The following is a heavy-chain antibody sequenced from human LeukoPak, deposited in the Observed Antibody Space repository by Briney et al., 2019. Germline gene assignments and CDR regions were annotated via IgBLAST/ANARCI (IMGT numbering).Heavy chain of an antibody. D-gene: IGHD3-22*01. CDR1: GFTFSSYA. V-gene: IGHV3-23*01. J-gene: IGHJ3*02. Sequence: GASLSLFCAACGFTFSSYAMSWVRQAPGRGLEWGSAISGSGGSTYYADPVKGRLTISRDNSKNMLYLQMNSLRAKDTAVYYCAKENATYYYDSTTRALDIWGQGTMVTVSS. CDR3: AKENATYYYDSTTRALDI. CDR2: ISGSGGST.